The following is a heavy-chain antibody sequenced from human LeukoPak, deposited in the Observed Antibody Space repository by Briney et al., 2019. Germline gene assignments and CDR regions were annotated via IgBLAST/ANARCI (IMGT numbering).Heavy chain of an antibody. J-gene: IGHJ3*02. Sequence: GGSLRLSCAASGFTFSSHAMSWVRQAPGKGLEWVSGIIGRGDNTYYADSVKGRFTISRDTSKNTLYLQMNSLRAEDTAVYYCAKDQYGEAFDIWGPGTMVTVSS. CDR1: GFTFSSHA. CDR2: IIGRGDNT. D-gene: IGHD4-17*01. CDR3: AKDQYGEAFDI. V-gene: IGHV3-23*01.